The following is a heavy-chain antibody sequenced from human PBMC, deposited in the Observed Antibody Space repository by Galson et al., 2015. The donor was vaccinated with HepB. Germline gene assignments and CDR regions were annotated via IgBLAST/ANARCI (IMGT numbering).Heavy chain of an antibody. J-gene: IGHJ4*02. CDR1: GGSISSSSYY. Sequence: SETLSLTCTVSGGSISSSSYYWGWIRQPPGKGLEWVGTIYYSGSTYYNSSLKSRVTISVDTSKNQFSLKLISVTAADTAVYYCARHGSGIAVAARAFDYWGQGTLVTVSS. CDR2: IYYSGST. D-gene: IGHD6-19*01. V-gene: IGHV4-39*01. CDR3: ARHGSGIAVAARAFDY.